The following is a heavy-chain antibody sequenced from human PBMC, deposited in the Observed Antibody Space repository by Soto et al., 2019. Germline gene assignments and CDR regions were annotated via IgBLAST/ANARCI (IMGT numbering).Heavy chain of an antibody. D-gene: IGHD3-9*01. CDR1: GGSISSGGYY. V-gene: IGHV4-31*03. CDR3: ASRLLRYFDWLGGYGMDV. CDR2: IYYSGST. J-gene: IGHJ6*02. Sequence: SETLSLTCTVSGGSISSGGYYWSWIRQHPGKGLEWIGYIYYSGSTYYNPSLKSRVTISVDTSKNQFSLKLSSVTAADTAVYYCASRLLRYFDWLGGYGMDVWGQGTTVTVSS.